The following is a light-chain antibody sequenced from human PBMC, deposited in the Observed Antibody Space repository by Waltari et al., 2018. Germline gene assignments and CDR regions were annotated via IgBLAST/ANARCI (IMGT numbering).Light chain of an antibody. Sequence: QSALTQPAAVSGSPGKSITIACTGTSMDDGGYNKASWYQQHPGKVPKLLIFDVSNRPSGVSNRFSGSKSGNTTSLTISGLQAEDESDYYCCSFTSRSTWVFGGGTKLTVL. V-gene: IGLV2-14*01. J-gene: IGLJ3*02. CDR2: DVS. CDR3: CSFTSRSTWV. CDR1: SMDDGGYNK.